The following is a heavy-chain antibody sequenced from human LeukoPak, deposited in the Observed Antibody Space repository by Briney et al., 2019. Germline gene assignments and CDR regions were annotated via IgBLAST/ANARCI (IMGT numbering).Heavy chain of an antibody. CDR3: ATPLDYYDSSGYHQGGD. CDR2: IKEDGSKK. V-gene: IGHV3-7*03. CDR1: GFTFSSHW. J-gene: IGHJ4*02. Sequence: GGSLRLSCAASGFTFSSHWMTWDRQAPGKGLEWVANIKEDGSKKNYVDSVKGRFTISRDNAKNSLYLQMNSLRAEDTAVYHCATPLDYYDSSGYHQGGDWGQGTLVTVSS. D-gene: IGHD3-22*01.